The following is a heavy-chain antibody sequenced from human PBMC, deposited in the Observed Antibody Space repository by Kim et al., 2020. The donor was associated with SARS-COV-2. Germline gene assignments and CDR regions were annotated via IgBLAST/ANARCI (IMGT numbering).Heavy chain of an antibody. J-gene: IGHJ5*02. CDR1: GASIISGYY. Sequence: SETLSLTCSVSGASIISGYYWNWIRQSPGRGLEWIGSIFSSGTTNYNPSLKSRITISSDRSRNRFSLTLTSATAADTAIYYCERDGALKNGHRWGTSMDWFDPWGQGTLVIVSS. D-gene: IGHD2-2*01. CDR2: IFSSGTT. CDR3: ERDGALKNGHRWGTSMDWFDP. V-gene: IGHV4-61*01.